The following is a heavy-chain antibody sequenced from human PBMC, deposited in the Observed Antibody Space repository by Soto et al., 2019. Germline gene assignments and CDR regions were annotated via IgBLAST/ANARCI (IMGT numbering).Heavy chain of an antibody. D-gene: IGHD6-19*01. V-gene: IGHV1-69*13. Sequence: ASVKVSCKASGGTFSSYAXXXXXXAPGQGLEWMGGFIPIFGTASHAQKFQGRVTITADESTSTAYMELSSLRSEDTAVYYCASGSSGWYNWFDPWGQGTLVTVSS. CDR1: GGTFSSYA. J-gene: IGHJ5*02. CDR3: ASGSSGWYNWFDP. CDR2: FIPIFGTA.